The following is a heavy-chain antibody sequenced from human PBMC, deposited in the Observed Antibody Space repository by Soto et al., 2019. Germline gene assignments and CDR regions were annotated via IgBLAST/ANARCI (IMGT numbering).Heavy chain of an antibody. J-gene: IGHJ6*02. CDR3: ARQKGYCSSTSCPDAYYYGMDV. CDR2: IYPGDSDT. Sequence: GESLKISCKGSEYSFTSYWIGWVRQMPGKGLEWMGMIYPGDSDTRYSPSFQGQVTISADKSISTAYLQWSSLKASDTAMYYCARQKGYCSSTSCPDAYYYGMDVWGQGTTVTVSS. CDR1: EYSFTSYW. D-gene: IGHD2-2*01. V-gene: IGHV5-51*01.